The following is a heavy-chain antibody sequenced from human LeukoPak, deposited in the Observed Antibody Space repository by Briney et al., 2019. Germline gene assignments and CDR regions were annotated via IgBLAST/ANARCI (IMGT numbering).Heavy chain of an antibody. CDR3: ARGNMVGGLRSFDF. D-gene: IGHD3-10*01. CDR2: IYYSRAT. J-gene: IGHJ4*02. Sequence: SDTLSLTRTVSGGSISTSSAYCAWIRQAPGKGLEWIGTIYYSRATYYNPSFETRVTISVETSKNQFSLSLSSVTASETAVDYCARGNMVGGLRSFDFWGQGTLVTVSS. V-gene: IGHV4-39*01. CDR1: GGSISTSSAY.